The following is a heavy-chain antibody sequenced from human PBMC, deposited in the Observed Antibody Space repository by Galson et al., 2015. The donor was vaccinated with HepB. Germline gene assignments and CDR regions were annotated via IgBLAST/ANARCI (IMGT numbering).Heavy chain of an antibody. CDR3: ARVKMDYFGSGSYPRSFYYNYGMDV. CDR1: GFTLSSYS. D-gene: IGHD3-10*01. J-gene: IGHJ6*02. Sequence: SLRLSCAASGFTLSSYSMNWVRQAPGKGLEWVSSISSSTSYIYYADSVKGRFTISRDNAKNSLYLQMNSLRAEDTAVYYCARVKMDYFGSGSYPRSFYYNYGMDVWGLGTTVTVSS. V-gene: IGHV3-21*01. CDR2: ISSSTSYI.